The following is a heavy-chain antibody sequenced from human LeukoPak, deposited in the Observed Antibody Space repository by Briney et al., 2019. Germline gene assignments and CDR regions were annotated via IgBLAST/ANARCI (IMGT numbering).Heavy chain of an antibody. CDR1: GFTVSSNY. J-gene: IGHJ4*02. D-gene: IGHD4-23*01. Sequence: GGSLRLSCAASGFTVSSNYMSWVRQAPGKGLEWVSVIYSGGSTYYADSVKGRFTISRDNSKNTLYLQMNSLRAEGTAVYYCARSDYGGNPHYWGQGTLVTVSS. CDR2: IYSGGST. CDR3: ARSDYGGNPHY. V-gene: IGHV3-53*01.